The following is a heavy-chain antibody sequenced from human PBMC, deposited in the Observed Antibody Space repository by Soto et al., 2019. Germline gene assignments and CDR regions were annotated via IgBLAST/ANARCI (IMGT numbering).Heavy chain of an antibody. CDR1: GFTFSSYA. CDR3: AKGGGSVYYYYYYMDV. J-gene: IGHJ6*03. Sequence: GGSLRLSCAASGFTFSSYAMSWVRQAPGKGLEWVSAISGSGGSTYYADSVKGRFTISRDNSKNTLYLQMNSLRAEDTAVYYCAKGGGSVYYYYYYMDVWGKGTTVTVSS. V-gene: IGHV3-23*01. D-gene: IGHD3-10*01. CDR2: ISGSGGST.